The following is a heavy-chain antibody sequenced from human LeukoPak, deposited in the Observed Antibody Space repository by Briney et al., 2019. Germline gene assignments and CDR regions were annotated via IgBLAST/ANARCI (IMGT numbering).Heavy chain of an antibody. CDR3: ARRGSRELLRGAFDI. J-gene: IGHJ3*02. Sequence: GESLKISCKGSGYSFTSYWIGWVRQMPGKGVEWMGIIYPGDSDTRYSPSFQGQVTISADKSISTAYLQWSSLKASDTAMYYCARRGSRELLRGAFDIWGQGTMVTVSS. V-gene: IGHV5-51*01. CDR2: IYPGDSDT. CDR1: GYSFTSYW. D-gene: IGHD1-26*01.